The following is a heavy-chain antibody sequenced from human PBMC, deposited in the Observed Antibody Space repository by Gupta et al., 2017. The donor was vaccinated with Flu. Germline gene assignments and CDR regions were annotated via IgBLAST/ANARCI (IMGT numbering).Heavy chain of an antibody. V-gene: IGHV3-48*03. D-gene: IGHD1-26*01. CDR3: ARGSWELTS. CDR2: ISSYNTI. Sequence: VQLVESGGGLAQPGGSLRLSCVASGFPFSDYEMNWVRQAPGKGLEWISYISSYNTISYADSVRGRFTISRDNANNSLYLQMNSLRAEDTAVYYCARGSWELTSWGQGTLVTVSS. CDR1: GFPFSDYE. J-gene: IGHJ5*02.